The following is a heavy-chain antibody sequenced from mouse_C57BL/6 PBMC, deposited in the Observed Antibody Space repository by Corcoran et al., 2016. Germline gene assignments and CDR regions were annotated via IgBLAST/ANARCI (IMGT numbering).Heavy chain of an antibody. Sequence: QVTLKESGPGILQSSQTLSLTCSFSGFSLSTSGMGVSWISQPSGKGLEWLAHIYWDDDKRYNPSLKSRLKISKDTSRNQVFLKITSVDTADTATYYCARSYDGYPSWYFDVWGTGTTVTVSS. D-gene: IGHD2-3*01. CDR1: GFSLSTSGMG. CDR2: IYWDDDK. J-gene: IGHJ1*03. CDR3: ARSYDGYPSWYFDV. V-gene: IGHV8-12*01.